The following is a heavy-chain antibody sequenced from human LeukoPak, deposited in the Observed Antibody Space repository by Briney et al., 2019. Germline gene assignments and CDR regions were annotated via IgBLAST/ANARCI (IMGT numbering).Heavy chain of an antibody. CDR2: ISSSSSTI. Sequence: GGSLRLSCAASGFTFSSYSMNWVRQAPGKGLEGVSYISSSSSTIYYADSVKGRFTISRDNAKNSLYLQMNSLRAEDTAVYYCARGDGYDPVDYWGQGTLVTVSS. D-gene: IGHD5-12*01. CDR3: ARGDGYDPVDY. J-gene: IGHJ4*02. CDR1: GFTFSSYS. V-gene: IGHV3-48*01.